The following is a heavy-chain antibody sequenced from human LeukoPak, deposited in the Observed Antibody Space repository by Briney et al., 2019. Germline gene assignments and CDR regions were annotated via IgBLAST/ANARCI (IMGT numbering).Heavy chain of an antibody. Sequence: SETLSLTCTVSGYSISSGYYWGWIRQPPGKGLEWIGEINHSGSTNYNPSLKSRVTISVDTSKNQFSLKLSSVTAADTAVYYCARRWGWLLDYWGQGTLVTVSS. CDR3: ARRWGWLLDY. CDR2: INHSGST. V-gene: IGHV4-38-2*02. D-gene: IGHD5-12*01. CDR1: GYSISSGYY. J-gene: IGHJ4*02.